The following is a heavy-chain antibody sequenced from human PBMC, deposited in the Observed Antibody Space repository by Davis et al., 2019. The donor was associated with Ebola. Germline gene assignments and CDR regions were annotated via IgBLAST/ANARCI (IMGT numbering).Heavy chain of an antibody. J-gene: IGHJ6*02. D-gene: IGHD3-22*01. Sequence: GESLKIPCAASGFTFSSYAMSWVRQAPGKGLEWVSAISGSGVSTYYAGSVKGRFTISRDNSRNTLYLQMNSLRAEDTAVYYCAREVSMIVHGMDVWGQGTTVTVSS. CDR3: AREVSMIVHGMDV. CDR1: GFTFSSYA. V-gene: IGHV3-23*01. CDR2: ISGSGVST.